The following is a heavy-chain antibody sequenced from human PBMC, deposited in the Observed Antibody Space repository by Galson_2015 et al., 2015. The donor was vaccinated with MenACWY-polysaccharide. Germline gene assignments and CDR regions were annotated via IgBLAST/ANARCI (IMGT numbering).Heavy chain of an antibody. CDR3: AGIPATETSFGWFDP. D-gene: IGHD4-17*01. V-gene: IGHV4-31*11. Sequence: TLSLTCAVSGASISSGSHYWSWFRQYPGKSLEWIAYIYYNGGGNYNPSLRSRVTISVDMSKNQFSLNLNSVTAADTAVYFCAGIPATETSFGWFDPWGQGTLVTVSS. J-gene: IGHJ5*02. CDR2: IYYNGGG. CDR1: GASISSGSHY.